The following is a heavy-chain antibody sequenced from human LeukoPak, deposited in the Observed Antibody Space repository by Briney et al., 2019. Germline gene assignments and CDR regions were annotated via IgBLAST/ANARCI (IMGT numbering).Heavy chain of an antibody. J-gene: IGHJ4*02. CDR2: IIPILGIA. V-gene: IGHV1-69*04. CDR1: GGTFSSYA. CDR3: ARDPLVRGVFDY. Sequence: SEKVSCKASGGTFSSYAISWVRQAPGQGLEWMGRIIPILGIANYAQKFQGRVTITADKSTSTAYMELSSLRSEDTAVYYCARDPLVRGVFDYWGQGTLVTVSS. D-gene: IGHD3-10*01.